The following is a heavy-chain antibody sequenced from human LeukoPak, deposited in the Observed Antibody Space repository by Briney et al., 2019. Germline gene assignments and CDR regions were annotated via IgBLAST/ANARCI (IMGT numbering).Heavy chain of an antibody. CDR2: ISYDGSNK. CDR3: ARGSSSGWYVSYYYYYGMDV. J-gene: IGHJ6*02. Sequence: GGSLRLSCAASGFTFSSYAMHWVRQAPGKGLEWVAVISYDGSNKYYANSVKGRFTISRDNSKNTLYLQMNSLRAEDTAVYYCARGSSSGWYVSYYYYYGMDVWGQGTTVTVSS. V-gene: IGHV3-30*04. CDR1: GFTFSSYA. D-gene: IGHD6-19*01.